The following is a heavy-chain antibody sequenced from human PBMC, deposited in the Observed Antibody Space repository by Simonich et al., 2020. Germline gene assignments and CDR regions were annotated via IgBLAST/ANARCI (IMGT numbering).Heavy chain of an antibody. CDR3: ARDHLDSGSYYFDY. J-gene: IGHJ4*02. D-gene: IGHD1-26*01. CDR1: GFTFSSYA. Sequence: QVQLVESGGGVVQPGRSLRLSCAASGFTFSSYAMHWVRQAPGKGAGGVAGISYDGSNKYYADSVKGRFTISRDNSKNTLYLQMNSLRAEDTAVYYCARDHLDSGSYYFDYWGQGTLVTVSS. V-gene: IGHV3-30*04. CDR2: ISYDGSNK.